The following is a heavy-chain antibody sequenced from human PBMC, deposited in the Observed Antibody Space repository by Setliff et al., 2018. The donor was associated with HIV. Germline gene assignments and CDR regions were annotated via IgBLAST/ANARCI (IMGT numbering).Heavy chain of an antibody. Sequence: SETLSLTCTVSGGSINIGKTFWGWIRQPPGKGLEWIGSIHRSGTVYFNPSLSTRINISLDRSKNQFSLRLRSLTASDTAVYYCARLDTIMLYSDCWGQGTLVTVSS. J-gene: IGHJ4*02. CDR3: ARLDTIMLYSDC. CDR2: IHRSGTV. CDR1: GGSINIGKTF. V-gene: IGHV4-39*01. D-gene: IGHD3-16*01.